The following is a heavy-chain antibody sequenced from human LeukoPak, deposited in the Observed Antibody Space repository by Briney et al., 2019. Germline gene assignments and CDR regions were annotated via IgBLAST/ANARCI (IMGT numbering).Heavy chain of an antibody. Sequence: GGSLRLSCTASGFTFDIHWMSWVRQAPGKGPEWVANIKYDGNEVYYVDSVKGRFTISRDNAKNSLYLQMNSLRVEDTGVYYCVRAPATNEWRCMDYWGQGTLVTVSS. D-gene: IGHD2-8*02. CDR2: IKYDGNEV. CDR1: GFTFDIHW. CDR3: VRAPATNEWRCMDY. J-gene: IGHJ4*02. V-gene: IGHV3-7*01.